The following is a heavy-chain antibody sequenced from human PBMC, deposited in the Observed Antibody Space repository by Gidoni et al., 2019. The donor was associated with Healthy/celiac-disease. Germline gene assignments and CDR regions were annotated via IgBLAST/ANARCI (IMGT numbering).Heavy chain of an antibody. Sequence: QITLKESGPTLVKPTQTLTLTCTFSGFSLSTSGVGVGWIRQPPGQALEWLALIYWDDDKRYSPSLESRLTITKDTSKNQVVLTMTNMDPVDTATYYCAHSASLFDFWSGYYIVSWFDPWGQGTLVTVSS. CDR3: AHSASLFDFWSGYYIVSWFDP. CDR2: IYWDDDK. CDR1: GFSLSTSGVG. V-gene: IGHV2-5*02. D-gene: IGHD3-3*01. J-gene: IGHJ5*02.